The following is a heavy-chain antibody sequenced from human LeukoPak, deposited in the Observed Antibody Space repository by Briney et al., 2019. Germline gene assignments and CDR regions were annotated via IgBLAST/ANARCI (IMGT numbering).Heavy chain of an antibody. Sequence: GGSLRLSCAASGFAFSSYPMSWVRQAPGEGLEWVSAIGASGATTYHAHSVKGRFTISRDNSKNTLYLQMNSLRAEDTALYYCARQGPDCSGVSCAHAAYWGQGTLVIVSS. J-gene: IGHJ4*02. D-gene: IGHD2-15*01. CDR3: ARQGPDCSGVSCAHAAY. CDR2: IGASGATT. V-gene: IGHV3-23*01. CDR1: GFAFSSYP.